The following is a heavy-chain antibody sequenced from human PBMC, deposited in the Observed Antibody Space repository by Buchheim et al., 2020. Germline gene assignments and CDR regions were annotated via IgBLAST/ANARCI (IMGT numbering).Heavy chain of an antibody. CDR3: ARGGRENWNYRNWFDP. V-gene: IGHV4-34*01. Sequence: QVQLQQWGAGLLKPSETLSLTCAVYGGSFSGYYWSWIRQPPGKGLEWIGEINHSGSTNYNPSLKSRVTISVDKSKNQSSLKLSSVTAADTAVYYCARGGRENWNYRNWFDPWGQGTL. CDR2: INHSGST. CDR1: GGSFSGYY. J-gene: IGHJ5*02. D-gene: IGHD1-7*01.